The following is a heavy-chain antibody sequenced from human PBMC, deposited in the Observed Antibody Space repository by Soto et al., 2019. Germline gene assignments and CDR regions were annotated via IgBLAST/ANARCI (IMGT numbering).Heavy chain of an antibody. D-gene: IGHD6-13*01. Sequence: GGSLRLSCAASGFTFDDYTMHWVRQAPGKGLEWVSLISWDGGSTYYADSVKGRFTISRDNSKNSLYLQMNSLRTEDTALYYCAKDKGSSWYGWFDPWGQGTLVTVSS. V-gene: IGHV3-43*01. CDR2: ISWDGGST. J-gene: IGHJ5*02. CDR3: AKDKGSSWYGWFDP. CDR1: GFTFDDYT.